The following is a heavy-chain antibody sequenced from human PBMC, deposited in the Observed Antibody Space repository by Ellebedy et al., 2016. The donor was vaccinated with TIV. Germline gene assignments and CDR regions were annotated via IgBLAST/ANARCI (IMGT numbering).Heavy chain of an antibody. CDR2: IYYSGST. J-gene: IGHJ6*03. D-gene: IGHD1-26*01. CDR3: ARGFPPGGPNMDV. Sequence: SETLSLXXTVSGGSISSGDYYWSWIRQPPGKGLEWIGYIYYSGSTYYNPSLKSRVTISVDTSKNQFSLKLSSVTAADTAVYYCARGFPPGGPNMDVWGKGTTVTVSS. CDR1: GGSISSGDYY. V-gene: IGHV4-30-4*01.